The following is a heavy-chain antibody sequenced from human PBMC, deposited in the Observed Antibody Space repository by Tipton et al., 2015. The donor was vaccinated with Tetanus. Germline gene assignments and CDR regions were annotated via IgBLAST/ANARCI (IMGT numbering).Heavy chain of an antibody. CDR3: ARGNYGGNSYGDY. CDR2: INHSGST. D-gene: IGHD4-23*01. CDR1: GGSISSYY. V-gene: IGHV4-34*01. J-gene: IGHJ4*02. Sequence: TLSLTCTVSGGSISSYYWSWIRQPPGKGLEWIGEINHSGSTNYNPSLKSRVTISVDTSKNQFSLKLSSVTAADTAVYYCARGNYGGNSYGDYWGQGTLVTVSS.